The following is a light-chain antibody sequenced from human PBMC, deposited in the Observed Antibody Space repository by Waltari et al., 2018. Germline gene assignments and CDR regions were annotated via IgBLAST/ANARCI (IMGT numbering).Light chain of an antibody. Sequence: DIQMTQSPSTLSASVGDSVTITCRASQSISSWLAWYQQKPGKAPKILIYKASSLESGVPSRFSGSGSGTEFTLTISSLQPDDFATYYCQQYNSYSQTFGQGTKVEIK. CDR3: QQYNSYSQT. V-gene: IGKV1-5*03. CDR1: QSISSW. CDR2: KAS. J-gene: IGKJ1*01.